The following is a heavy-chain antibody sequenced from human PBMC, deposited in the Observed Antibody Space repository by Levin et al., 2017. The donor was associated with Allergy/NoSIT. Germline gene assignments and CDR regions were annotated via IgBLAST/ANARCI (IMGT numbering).Heavy chain of an antibody. D-gene: IGHD3-9*01. J-gene: IGHJ4*02. Sequence: RTGGSLRLSCAASGFTFSSYGMHWVRQAPGKGLEWVAVISYDGSNKYYADSVKGRFTISRDNSKNTLYLQMNSLRAEDTAVYYCAKDRSDILTGLYYFDYWGQGTLVTVSS. CDR1: GFTFSSYG. CDR3: AKDRSDILTGLYYFDY. CDR2: ISYDGSNK. V-gene: IGHV3-30*18.